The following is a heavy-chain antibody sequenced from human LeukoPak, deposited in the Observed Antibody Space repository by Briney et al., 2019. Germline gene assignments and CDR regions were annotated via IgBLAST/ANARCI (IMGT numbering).Heavy chain of an antibody. D-gene: IGHD3-10*01. CDR2: IYSGGST. CDR3: AREDRSGSYPDY. J-gene: IGHJ4*02. CDR1: GFTVSSNY. Sequence: GGSLRLSCAASGFTVSSNYMSWVRQAPGKGLEWVSVIYSGGSTYYADSVKGRFTISRDNSKNTLYLQMNSLRAEDTAVYYRAREDRSGSYPDYWGQGTLVTVSS. V-gene: IGHV3-66*01.